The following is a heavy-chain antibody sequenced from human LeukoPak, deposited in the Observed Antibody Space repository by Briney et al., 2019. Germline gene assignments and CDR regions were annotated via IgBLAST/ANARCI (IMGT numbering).Heavy chain of an antibody. D-gene: IGHD3-10*01. V-gene: IGHV1-18*01. CDR3: ARESKYYGSGRPNWFDP. J-gene: IGHJ5*02. Sequence: ASVKVSCKASGYTFTSYGISWVRQAPGQGLEWMGWISAYNGNTNYAQKLQGRVTMTTDTSTSTAYMELRSLRSDDTAVYYCARESKYYGSGRPNWFDPWGQGTLVTVSS. CDR2: ISAYNGNT. CDR1: GYTFTSYG.